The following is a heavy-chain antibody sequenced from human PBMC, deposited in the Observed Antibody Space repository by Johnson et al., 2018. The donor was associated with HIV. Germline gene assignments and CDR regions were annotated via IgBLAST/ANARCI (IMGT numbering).Heavy chain of an antibody. J-gene: IGHJ3*02. V-gene: IGHV3-30*19. CDR1: GFTFSSYG. D-gene: IGHD6-13*01. CDR3: ARGLDSGSSWFGAFDI. Sequence: QVQLVESGGGVVQPGRSLRLSCAASGFTFSSYGMHWVRQAPGKGLEWVAVIWYDGSNKYYVDSVKGRFTISRDNSKNTLYLQMNSLRAEDTAVYYCARGLDSGSSWFGAFDIWGQGTMVTVSS. CDR2: IWYDGSNK.